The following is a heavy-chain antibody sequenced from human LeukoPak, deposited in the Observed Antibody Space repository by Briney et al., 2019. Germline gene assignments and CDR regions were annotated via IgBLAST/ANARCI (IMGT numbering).Heavy chain of an antibody. Sequence: QPGGSLRLSCAASGFTFSNYAMNWVRQAPGKGLEWVSAMGASGRLTYYADSVKGRFSISRDNSKNTLYLQMNSLRAEDTAVYYCAKLRKVFPDAFDIWGQGTMVTVSS. CDR3: AKLRKVFPDAFDI. J-gene: IGHJ3*02. V-gene: IGHV3-23*01. D-gene: IGHD1-14*01. CDR1: GFTFSNYA. CDR2: MGASGRLT.